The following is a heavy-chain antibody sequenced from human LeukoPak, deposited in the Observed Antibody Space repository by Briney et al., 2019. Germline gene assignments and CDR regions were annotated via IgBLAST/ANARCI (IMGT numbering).Heavy chain of an antibody. D-gene: IGHD4-23*01. CDR1: GFTFSSYA. CDR2: IGGSGSST. J-gene: IGHJ3*02. CDR3: ARDGTNSPRDAFDI. V-gene: IGHV3-23*01. Sequence: QSGGSLRLSCAASGFTFSSYAMSWVRQAPGKGLEWVSGIGGSGSSTYYADSVKGRLTISRDNAKNSLYLQMNSLRAEDTAVYYCARDGTNSPRDAFDIWGQGTMVTVSS.